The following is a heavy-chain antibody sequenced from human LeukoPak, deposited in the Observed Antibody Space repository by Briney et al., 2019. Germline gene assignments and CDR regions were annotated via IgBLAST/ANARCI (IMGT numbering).Heavy chain of an antibody. D-gene: IGHD3-22*01. CDR2: IYYSGST. Sequence: PSETLSLTCTVSGGSISSGGYYWSWIRQPPGKGLEWIGSIYYSGSTYYNPSLKSRVTISVDTSKNQFSLKLSSVTAADTAVYYCARSRGYYYDSSGYCIGATFDYWGQGTLVTVSS. V-gene: IGHV4-39*01. CDR1: GGSISSGGYY. CDR3: ARSRGYYYDSSGYCIGATFDY. J-gene: IGHJ4*02.